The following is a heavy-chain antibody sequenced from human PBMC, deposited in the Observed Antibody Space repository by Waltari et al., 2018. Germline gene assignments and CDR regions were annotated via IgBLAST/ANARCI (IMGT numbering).Heavy chain of an antibody. V-gene: IGHV3-7*01. J-gene: IGHJ4*02. CDR2: KKQDGSEK. CDR1: GLPFSNYL. CDR3: ARGRATNDY. Sequence: EVQLVESGGGLVQPGGSLRPSCAASGLPFSNYLMTWVRQAPGEGLEWVDNKKQDGSEKYYVDSVKGRFTISRDNAKNSLYMQMNSLRAEDTAVYYCARGRATNDYWGQGTLVTVSS.